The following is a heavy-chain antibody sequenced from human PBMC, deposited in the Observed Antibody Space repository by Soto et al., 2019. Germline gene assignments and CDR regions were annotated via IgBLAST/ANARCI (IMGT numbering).Heavy chain of an antibody. D-gene: IGHD3-22*01. CDR1: GYTFTSYG. V-gene: IGHV1-18*01. CDR3: ARDVGYYYDSSGYYPFDY. CDR2: ISAYNGNT. J-gene: IGHJ4*02. Sequence: ASVKVSCKASGYTFTSYGISWVRQAPGQGLEWMGWISAYNGNTNYAQKLQGRVTMTTDTSTSTAYMELRSLRSDDTAVYYCARDVGYYYDSSGYYPFDYWGQGTLVTVSS.